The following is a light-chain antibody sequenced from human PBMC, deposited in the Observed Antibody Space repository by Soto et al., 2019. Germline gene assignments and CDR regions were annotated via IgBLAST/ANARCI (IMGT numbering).Light chain of an antibody. Sequence: DKVMTQSPATLSVSPGERATLSCRASQSVSNNLAWYQQKPGQTPRLLIYAASTRATDIPARFSGSGSGTDFTLTISSLEPEDFAVYYCQKRSNRITFGQGTRLEIK. V-gene: IGKV3-15*01. J-gene: IGKJ5*01. CDR3: QKRSNRIT. CDR1: QSVSNN. CDR2: AAS.